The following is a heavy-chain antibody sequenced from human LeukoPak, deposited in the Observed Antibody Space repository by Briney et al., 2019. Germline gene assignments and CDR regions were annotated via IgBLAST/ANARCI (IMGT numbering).Heavy chain of an antibody. V-gene: IGHV3-53*01. Sequence: GGSLRLSCAASGFXVSSNYMNWVRQAPGKGLEWVSVMYSGGSTYYADSVKGRFTISRDNSKNTLYLQMNSLRAEDTAVYYCAGDRDANWFDPWGQGTLVTVSS. CDR3: AGDRDANWFDP. D-gene: IGHD3-10*01. CDR1: GFXVSSNY. CDR2: MYSGGST. J-gene: IGHJ5*02.